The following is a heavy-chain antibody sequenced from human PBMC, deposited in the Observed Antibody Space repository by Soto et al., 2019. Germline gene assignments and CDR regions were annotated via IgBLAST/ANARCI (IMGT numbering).Heavy chain of an antibody. CDR1: GFSLTTSAAG. V-gene: IGHV2-5*01. J-gene: IGHJ4*02. CDR3: AHISYSGTYYFDS. D-gene: IGHD1-26*01. Sequence: QITLKESGPALVKPTQTLTVTCTFSGFSLTTSAAGVGWIRQTPGKGLEWLAVIFGHGNEKYSPSLKNRLTITKDTSKSHVVLTMTNVDPLDTATYYCAHISYSGTYYFDSWGQGTLVTVSS. CDR2: IFGHGNE.